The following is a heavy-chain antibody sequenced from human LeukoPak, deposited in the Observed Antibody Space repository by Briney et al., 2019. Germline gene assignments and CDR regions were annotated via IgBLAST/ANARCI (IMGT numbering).Heavy chain of an antibody. D-gene: IGHD3-9*01. CDR3: ADTEVTGQNFDH. CDR2: INSDGTTT. V-gene: IGHV3-74*01. CDR1: GFTFSSYW. Sequence: GGSLRLSCAASGFTFSSYWVHWVRQAPGKGLVWVSRINSDGTTTAYADSAKRRFTISRDNSKNTLYLQMNSLRAEDTAVYYCADTEVTGQNFDHWGQGTLVTVSS. J-gene: IGHJ4*02.